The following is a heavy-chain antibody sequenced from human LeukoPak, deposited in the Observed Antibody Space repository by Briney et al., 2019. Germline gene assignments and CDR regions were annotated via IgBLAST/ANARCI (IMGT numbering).Heavy chain of an antibody. CDR3: ARAVVVAATTYYYYYYMDV. V-gene: IGHV3-20*04. D-gene: IGHD2-15*01. CDR2: INWNGGST. Sequence: SGGSLRLSCAASGFTFDDYGMSWVRQAPGKGLGWVSGINWNGGSTGYADSVKGRFTISRDNAKNSLYLQMNSLRAEDTALYYCARAVVVAATTYYYYYYMDVWGKGTTVTVSS. CDR1: GFTFDDYG. J-gene: IGHJ6*03.